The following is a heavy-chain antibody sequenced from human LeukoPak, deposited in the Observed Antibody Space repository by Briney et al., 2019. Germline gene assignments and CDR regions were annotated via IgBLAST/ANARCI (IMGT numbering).Heavy chain of an antibody. J-gene: IGHJ4*02. CDR2: ISGSGSTV. CDR3: ARGFYASGIKLDY. Sequence: PGRSLRLSCAASGFTFSGYNMNWVRQAPGKGLEWVSYISGSGSTVHYADSVKGRFTISRDNAKNSLFLQMNSLRDEDTAVYSCARGFYASGIKLDYWGQGTLVTVSS. D-gene: IGHD3-10*01. V-gene: IGHV3-48*02. CDR1: GFTFSGYN.